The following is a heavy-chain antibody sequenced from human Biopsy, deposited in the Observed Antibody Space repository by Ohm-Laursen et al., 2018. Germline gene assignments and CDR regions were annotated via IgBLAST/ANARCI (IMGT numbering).Heavy chain of an antibody. J-gene: IGHJ4*02. D-gene: IGHD6-19*01. CDR3: ARGMRSSGWPYFDS. V-gene: IGHV4-61*03. CDR2: IYYSGST. Sequence: SETLSLTCTVSGDSVSSGSFYWTWIRQPPGQGLEYIGYIYYSGSTDYNPSLQSRVTISVDTSKNHFSLRLRSVTAADTAIYYCARGMRSSGWPYFDSWGQGTLVTVSS. CDR1: GDSVSSGSFY.